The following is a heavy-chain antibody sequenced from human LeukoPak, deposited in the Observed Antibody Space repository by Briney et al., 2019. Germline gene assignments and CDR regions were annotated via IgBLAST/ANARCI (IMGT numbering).Heavy chain of an antibody. Sequence: GASVKVSCKASGYTFTSYGISWVRQAPGQGLEWMGWINPNSGGTNYAQKFQGRVTMTRDTSISTAYMELSRLRSDDTAVYYCARVSGVTMIVGSRPFDYWGQGTLVTVSS. J-gene: IGHJ4*02. V-gene: IGHV1-2*02. CDR2: INPNSGGT. CDR1: GYTFTSYG. D-gene: IGHD3-22*01. CDR3: ARVSGVTMIVGSRPFDY.